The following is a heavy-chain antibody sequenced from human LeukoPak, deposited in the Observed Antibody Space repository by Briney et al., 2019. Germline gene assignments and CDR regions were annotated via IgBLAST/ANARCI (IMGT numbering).Heavy chain of an antibody. J-gene: IGHJ6*03. CDR2: ISGSGDNT. V-gene: IGHV3-23*01. D-gene: IGHD3-22*01. Sequence: HPGGSLRLSCAASGFTFSNYAMSWVRQAPGKGLEWVSAISGSGDNTYYADSVKGRFTISRDNSKNTLYLQMNSLRAEDTAVYYCAKGYYYDSSGYFPPDYYYYYMDVWGKGTTVTVSS. CDR1: GFTFSNYA. CDR3: AKGYYYDSSGYFPPDYYYYYMDV.